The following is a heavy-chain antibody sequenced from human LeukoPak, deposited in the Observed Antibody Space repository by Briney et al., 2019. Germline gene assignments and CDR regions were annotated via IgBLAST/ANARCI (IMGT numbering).Heavy chain of an antibody. J-gene: IGHJ4*02. V-gene: IGHV4-39*07. CDR2: IYYSGCT. CDR3: ARVMSDYYDSSGYFDY. D-gene: IGHD3-22*01. Sequence: SETLSLTCTVSGVSISSSSYFWGWVRQPPGKGLEWIVSIYYSGCTYYNPSLKSRVTISVDTSKNQFSLKLSSVTAADTAVYDCARVMSDYYDSSGYFDYWGQGTLVTVSS. CDR1: GVSISSSSYF.